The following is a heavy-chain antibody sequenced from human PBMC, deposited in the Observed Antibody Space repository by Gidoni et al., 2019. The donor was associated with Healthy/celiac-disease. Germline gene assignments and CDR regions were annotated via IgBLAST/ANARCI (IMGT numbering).Heavy chain of an antibody. V-gene: IGHV3-11*03. CDR3: ASRLGNRGFFDY. CDR2: ISSSGTYT. J-gene: IGHJ4*02. Sequence: QVQLLESGGGLVKPGGSLRLSCAASGFTFGYYYICWIRQAPGKGLEWVLYISSSGTYTNYADSVKGRFTISRDNARNSLYLQMNNLRAEDTAVYYCASRLGNRGFFDYWGQGALVTVSS. D-gene: IGHD3-16*01. CDR1: GFTFGYYY.